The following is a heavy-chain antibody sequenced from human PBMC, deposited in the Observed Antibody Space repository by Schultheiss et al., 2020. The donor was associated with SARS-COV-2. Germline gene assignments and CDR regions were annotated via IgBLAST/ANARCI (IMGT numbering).Heavy chain of an antibody. J-gene: IGHJ6*02. V-gene: IGHV3-33*01. Sequence: GGSLRLSCAASGFTFSTYGMHWVRQTPGKGLEWVAVIWYDGSNENYVDSVKGRFTISRDNSKNTLYLQMNSLRTEDTAVYYCARDTHDSSGYGMDVWGQGTTVTVSS. CDR1: GFTFSTYG. CDR3: ARDTHDSSGYGMDV. D-gene: IGHD3-22*01. CDR2: IWYDGSNE.